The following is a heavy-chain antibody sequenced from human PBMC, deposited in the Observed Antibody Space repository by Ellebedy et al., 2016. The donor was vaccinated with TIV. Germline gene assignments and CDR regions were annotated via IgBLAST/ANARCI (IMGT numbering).Heavy chain of an antibody. Sequence: ASVKVSCKASGYTFTGYYMHWVRQAPGQGLEWMGWINPNSGGSNYAQKFQGRVTMTRDTSTSTAYMELSRLTSDDTAVYYCARRTHGYSYGSRKGMDVWGQGTTVTVSS. D-gene: IGHD5-18*01. CDR1: GYTFTGYY. CDR3: ARRTHGYSYGSRKGMDV. CDR2: INPNSGGS. J-gene: IGHJ6*02. V-gene: IGHV1-2*02.